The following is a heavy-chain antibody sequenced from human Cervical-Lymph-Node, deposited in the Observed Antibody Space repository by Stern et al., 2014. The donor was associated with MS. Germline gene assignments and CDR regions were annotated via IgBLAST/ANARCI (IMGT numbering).Heavy chain of an antibody. Sequence: VQLQESGPGLVKASETLSLTCTVSGGSISGNNNYLGWIRQPPGKGLEWIGSISYTGNTYYNPSLKSRVALSLDTAKSQFPLSRESGTAADTAVYYCARKWFDSWGQGTLVTVSS. CDR2: ISYTGNT. CDR1: GGSISGNNNY. CDR3: ARKWFDS. J-gene: IGHJ5*01. V-gene: IGHV4-39*01.